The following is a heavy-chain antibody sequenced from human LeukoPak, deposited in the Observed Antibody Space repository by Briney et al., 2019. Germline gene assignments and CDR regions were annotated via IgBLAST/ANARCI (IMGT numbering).Heavy chain of an antibody. J-gene: IGHJ4*02. D-gene: IGHD6-6*01. Sequence: SVKVSCKASGGTFSSYAISWVRQAPGQGLEWMGGIIPIFGTANYAQKFQGRVTITADESTSTAYMELSSLRSEDTAVYYCARTGPLEYSSSSFPYWGQGTLVTVSS. CDR2: IIPIFGTA. CDR1: GGTFSSYA. V-gene: IGHV1-69*01. CDR3: ARTGPLEYSSSSFPY.